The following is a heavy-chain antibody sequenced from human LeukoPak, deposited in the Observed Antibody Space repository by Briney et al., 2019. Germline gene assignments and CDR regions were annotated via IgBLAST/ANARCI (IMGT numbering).Heavy chain of an antibody. CDR1: GFTFSSYS. CDR3: ARTLFCSSTSCYKGDFDY. D-gene: IGHD2-2*02. J-gene: IGHJ4*02. Sequence: GGSLRLSCAASGFTFSSYSMNWVRQAPGKGLEWVSSISSSSSYIYYAYSVKGRFTISRDNAKNSLYLQMKSLRAEDTAVYYCARTLFCSSTSCYKGDFDYWGQGTLVTVSS. CDR2: ISSSSSYI. V-gene: IGHV3-21*01.